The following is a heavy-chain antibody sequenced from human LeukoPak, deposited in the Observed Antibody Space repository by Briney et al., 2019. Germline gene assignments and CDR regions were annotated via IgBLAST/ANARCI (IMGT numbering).Heavy chain of an antibody. J-gene: IGHJ6*02. CDR1: GGSISSYF. Sequence: AETLSLTCTVSGGSISSYFWSWIRQPPGKGLEWIGHNYYSGSTNYNPSLKSRVTVSVDTSKNQFSLKLSSVTAADTAVYYCARGAGNYYFYGMDVWGQGTTVTVSS. V-gene: IGHV4-59*01. CDR3: ARGAGNYYFYGMDV. CDR2: NYYSGST.